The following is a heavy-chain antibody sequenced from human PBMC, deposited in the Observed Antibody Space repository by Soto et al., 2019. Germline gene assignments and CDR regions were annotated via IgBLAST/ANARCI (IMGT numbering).Heavy chain of an antibody. V-gene: IGHV4-34*01. Sequence: SDTLSLTCAVYGGSFSGYYWSWIRQPPGKGLEWIGEINHSGSTNYNPSLKSRVTISVDTSKNQFSLKLSSVTAADTAVYYCARGRKRYCSGGSCYSGSYFDYWGQGTLVTVSS. D-gene: IGHD2-15*01. CDR2: INHSGST. CDR3: ARGRKRYCSGGSCYSGSYFDY. J-gene: IGHJ4*02. CDR1: GGSFSGYY.